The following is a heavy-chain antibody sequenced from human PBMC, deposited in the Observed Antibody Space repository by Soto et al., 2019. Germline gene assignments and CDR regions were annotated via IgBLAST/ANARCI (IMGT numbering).Heavy chain of an antibody. CDR1: GFSLSTSGVG. CDR3: AHRRGIKYYDGSGSLIAFDI. D-gene: IGHD3-10*01. CDR2: IYWNDDK. V-gene: IGHV2-5*01. J-gene: IGHJ3*02. Sequence: QITLKESGPTLVKPTQTLTLTCTFSGFSLSTSGVGVGWIRQPPGKALEWLALIYWNDDKRYSPSLKSRLTITNDTSKNQGVLTKTNMDHVDTATYYCAHRRGIKYYDGSGSLIAFDIWGQGTMVTVSS.